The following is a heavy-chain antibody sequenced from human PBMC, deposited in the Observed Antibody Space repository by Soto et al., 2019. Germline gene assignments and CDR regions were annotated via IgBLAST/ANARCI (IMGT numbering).Heavy chain of an antibody. CDR2: INPSGGST. Sequence: QVQLVQSGAEVKKPGASVKVSCMASGYTFTMHYIHWMGQAPGQGLEWMGKINPSGGSTNYAQKFQGRVTMTRDTSTSTVYMELSSLRSEDTGVYYCNRDGGLRSIDYWGQGTLVTVSS. V-gene: IGHV1-46*03. J-gene: IGHJ4*02. CDR3: NRDGGLRSIDY. CDR1: GYTFTMHY. D-gene: IGHD5-12*01.